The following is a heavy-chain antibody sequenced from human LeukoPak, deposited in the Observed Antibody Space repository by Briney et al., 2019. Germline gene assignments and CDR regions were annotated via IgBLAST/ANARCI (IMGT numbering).Heavy chain of an antibody. CDR1: GFTFSSYS. CDR2: ISSSSSTI. Sequence: PGGSLRLSCAASGFTFSSYSMNWVRQAPWKGLEWVSYISSSSSTIYYADSVKGRFTISRDNAKNSLYLQMNSLRDEDTAVYYCARGSYSSSWYLLDYWGQGTLVTVAA. CDR3: ARGSYSSSWYLLDY. D-gene: IGHD6-13*01. J-gene: IGHJ4*02. V-gene: IGHV3-48*02.